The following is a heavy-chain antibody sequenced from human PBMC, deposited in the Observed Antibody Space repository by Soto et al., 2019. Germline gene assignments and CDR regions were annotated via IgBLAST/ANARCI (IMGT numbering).Heavy chain of an antibody. V-gene: IGHV4-39*01. D-gene: IGHD2-2*03. CDR2: IYYSGST. J-gene: IGHJ6*02. Sequence: TDTLSLTCPIDCLPIRSSSFYWAWSRKPPGEGLEWIGSIYYSGSTYYNPSLKSRVTISVDTSKNQFSLKPSSVTAADTAVYYCARLNGYCVGTSCHGYYGIDVWGQGTTVS. CDR3: ARLNGYCVGTSCHGYYGIDV. CDR1: CLPIRSSSFY.